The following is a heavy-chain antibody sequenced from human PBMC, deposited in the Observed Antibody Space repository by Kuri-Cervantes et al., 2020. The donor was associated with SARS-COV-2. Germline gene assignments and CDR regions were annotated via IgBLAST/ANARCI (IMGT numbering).Heavy chain of an antibody. D-gene: IGHD5-12*01. CDR3: AKDLRATIPTDDAFDI. V-gene: IGHV3-23*01. Sequence: GGSLRLSCAASGFTFSDYYMSWIRQAPGKGLEWVSAISGSGGSTYYADSVKGRFTISRDNSKNTLYLQMNSLRAEDTAVYYCAKDLRATIPTDDAFDIWGQGTMVTVSS. CDR1: GFTFSDYY. J-gene: IGHJ3*02. CDR2: ISGSGGST.